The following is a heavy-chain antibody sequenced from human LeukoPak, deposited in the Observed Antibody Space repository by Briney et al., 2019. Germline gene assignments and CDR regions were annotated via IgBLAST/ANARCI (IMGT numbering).Heavy chain of an antibody. D-gene: IGHD3-22*01. V-gene: IGHV3-23*01. CDR3: AKDPTDFDSSGQTYFDY. CDR2: ISGSGGIT. CDR1: GFTFSSCA. Sequence: GGSLRLSCAASGFTFSSCAMNWVRQAPGKGLEGVSGISGSGGITHYADSVRGRFTISRDNSKNALHLQMNSLRAEDTAVYYCAKDPTDFDSSGQTYFDYWGQGTLVTVSS. J-gene: IGHJ4*02.